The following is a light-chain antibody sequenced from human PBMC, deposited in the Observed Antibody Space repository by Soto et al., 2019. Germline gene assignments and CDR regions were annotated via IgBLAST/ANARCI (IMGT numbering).Light chain of an antibody. J-gene: IGKJ2*01. V-gene: IGKV3-20*01. CDR1: QSVSSRD. CDR3: QQYDNSPGYT. CDR2: ATS. Sequence: PGERATLSCRASQSVSSRDLAWYQQKPGQAPRLLIYATSSRAAGIPDRFSGSGSGTDFTLTISRLEPKDFAVYYCQQYDNSPGYTFGQGTKLEIK.